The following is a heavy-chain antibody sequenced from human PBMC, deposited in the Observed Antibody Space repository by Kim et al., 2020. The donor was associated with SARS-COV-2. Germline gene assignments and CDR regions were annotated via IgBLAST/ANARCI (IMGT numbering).Heavy chain of an antibody. Sequence: SETLSLTCTVSGGSISSSSYYWGWIRQPPGKGLEWIGSIYYSGSTYYNPSLKSRVTISVYTSKNQFSLKLSSVTAADTAVYYCARQVGEDIVLVGGIFDYWGQGTLVTVSS. CDR2: IYYSGST. CDR3: ARQVGEDIVLVGGIFDY. V-gene: IGHV4-39*01. CDR1: GGSISSSSYY. J-gene: IGHJ4*02. D-gene: IGHD2-8*02.